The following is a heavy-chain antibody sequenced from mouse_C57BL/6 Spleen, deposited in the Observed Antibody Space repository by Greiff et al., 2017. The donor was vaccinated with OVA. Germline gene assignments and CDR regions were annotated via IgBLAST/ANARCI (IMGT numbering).Heavy chain of an antibody. CDR1: GYSITSGYY. V-gene: IGHV3-6*01. CDR2: ISYDGSN. D-gene: IGHD2-4*01. CDR3: ARDHYYDYGYWYFDV. Sequence: DVKLQESGPGLVKPSQSLSLTCSVTGYSITSGYYWNWIRQFPGNKLEWMGYISYDGSNNYNPSLKNRISITRDTSKNQFFLKLNSVTTEDTATYYCARDHYYDYGYWYFDVWGTGTTVTVSS. J-gene: IGHJ1*03.